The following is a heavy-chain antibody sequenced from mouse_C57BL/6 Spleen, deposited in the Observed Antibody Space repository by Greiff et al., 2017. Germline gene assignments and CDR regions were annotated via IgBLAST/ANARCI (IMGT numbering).Heavy chain of an antibody. D-gene: IGHD2-5*01. CDR1: GFNIKDDY. Sequence: VQLQQSGAELVRPGASVKLSCTAPGFNIKDDYMHWVKQRPEQGLEWIGWIDPENGDTEYASKFQGQATITADTSSNTAYLQLSSLTSEDTAVYYCTTYSNSRFAYWGQGTLVTVSA. V-gene: IGHV14-4*01. CDR2: IDPENGDT. CDR3: TTYSNSRFAY. J-gene: IGHJ3*01.